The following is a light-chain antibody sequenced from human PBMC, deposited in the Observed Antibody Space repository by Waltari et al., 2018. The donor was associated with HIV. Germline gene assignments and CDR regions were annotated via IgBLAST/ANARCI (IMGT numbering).Light chain of an antibody. CDR1: TGRVASNY. CDR3: QSFHGITAV. J-gene: IGLJ3*02. CDR2: KDD. Sequence: NFMLTQPHSFSSSPGKTVTISCTARTGRVASNYVQCYQQRPGSAPPTVIYKDDQRPSGVPDRFSGSINSSSNSASLTISGLKTEDEADYYCQSFHGITAVFGGGTKLTVL. V-gene: IGLV6-57*02.